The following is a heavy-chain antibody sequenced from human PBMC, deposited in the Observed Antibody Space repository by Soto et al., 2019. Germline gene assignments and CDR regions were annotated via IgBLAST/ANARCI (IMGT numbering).Heavy chain of an antibody. J-gene: IGHJ4*02. CDR3: ARRYGYSFDY. V-gene: IGHV4-59*08. D-gene: IGHD1-1*01. CDR1: GGSIRSYY. CDR2: IYNSGRT. Sequence: SETLSLTCTVSGGSIRSYYWSWIRQPPGKGLEWIGYIYNSGRTNYNPSLKSRVTISVDTSKNQFSLKLSSVTAADTAVYYCARRYGYSFDYWGQGTLVTVSS.